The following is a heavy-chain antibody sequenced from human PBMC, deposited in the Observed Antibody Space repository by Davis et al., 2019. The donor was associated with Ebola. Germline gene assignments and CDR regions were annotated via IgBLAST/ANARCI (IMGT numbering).Heavy chain of an antibody. CDR2: ISHSGST. CDR1: GGSISSNNW. D-gene: IGHD4-17*01. J-gene: IGHJ4*02. V-gene: IGHV4-4*02. CDR3: ARVGTNYGDYVLDY. Sequence: MPSETLSLTCAVSGGSISSNNWWSWVRQPPGRGLEWIGEISHSGSTNYNPSLKSRVTISVDTSKNQFSLKLSSVTAADTAVYYCARVGTNYGDYVLDYWGQGILVTVAS.